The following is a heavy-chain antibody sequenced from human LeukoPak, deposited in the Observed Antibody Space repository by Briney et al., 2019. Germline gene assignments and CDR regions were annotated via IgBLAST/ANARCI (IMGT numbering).Heavy chain of an antibody. D-gene: IGHD6-13*01. Sequence: SETLSLTCTVSGGSVSSASYYWSWIRQPAGNGLEWIGRIYTTGSTNYNPSLKSRVTISVDTSKNQFFLKLSSVTAADTAVYYCARDWQQLKGNWFDPWGQGTLVTVSS. CDR3: ARDWQQLKGNWFDP. J-gene: IGHJ5*02. V-gene: IGHV4-61*02. CDR1: GGSVSSASYY. CDR2: IYTTGST.